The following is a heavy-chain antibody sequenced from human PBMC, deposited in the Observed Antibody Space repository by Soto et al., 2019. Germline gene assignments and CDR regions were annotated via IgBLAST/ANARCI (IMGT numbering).Heavy chain of an antibody. CDR1: GFTFSTYN. J-gene: IGHJ4*02. V-gene: IGHV3-48*01. CDR3: VREREYYYDY. Sequence: EVQLVESGGALVQPGGSLRLSCAASGFTFSTYNMNWVRQAPGKGLEWVSYLTSSGFTKYYADSVKGRFSVSRDNARNSLYLQMHSLRAEDTGVYFCVREREYYYDYWGQGTLVTVSS. CDR2: LTSSGFTK.